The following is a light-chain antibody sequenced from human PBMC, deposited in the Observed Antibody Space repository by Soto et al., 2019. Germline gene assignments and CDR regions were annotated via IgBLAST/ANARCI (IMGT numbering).Light chain of an antibody. CDR3: QKGGNWPPLT. J-gene: IGKJ4*01. Sequence: EIVLTQSPATLSLSPGERATLSCRSSQSVSSYLAWYQQKPGQAPRHLIYDASSRATGIRARFSVSGSWTDFTLTICSLVPEDFAVYYCQKGGNWPPLTFGGGTKVELK. V-gene: IGKV3-11*01. CDR2: DAS. CDR1: QSVSSY.